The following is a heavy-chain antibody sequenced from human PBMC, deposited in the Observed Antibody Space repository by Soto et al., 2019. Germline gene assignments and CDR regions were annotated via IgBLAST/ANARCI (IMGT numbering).Heavy chain of an antibody. J-gene: IGHJ6*02. D-gene: IGHD4-17*01. CDR1: GYSFTTHG. Sequence: GASVKVSCKASGYSFTTHGISWVRRAPGHGPEWMGWISAYNGDTHYVQRFQGRLTMTTDTSTSTAYMELRSLTSDDTAVYYCARDPPFSGILRGTPLMDVWGQGTTVTVSS. V-gene: IGHV1-18*04. CDR2: ISAYNGDT. CDR3: ARDPPFSGILRGTPLMDV.